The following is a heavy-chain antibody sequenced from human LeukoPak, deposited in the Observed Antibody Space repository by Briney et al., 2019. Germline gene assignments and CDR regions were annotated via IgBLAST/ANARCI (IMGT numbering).Heavy chain of an antibody. CDR1: SGSISSEDYH. CDR3: ARTSVLGWFDP. CDR2: VYATGTT. J-gene: IGHJ5*02. D-gene: IGHD3-10*01. V-gene: IGHV4-61*09. Sequence: SETLSLTCTVSSGSISSEDYHWSWIRQPAGKGLEWIGHVYATGTTNYNPSLQSRVTISVETSKNQIFLKLASVTAADTAVYYCARTSVLGWFDPWGQGTLVTVSS.